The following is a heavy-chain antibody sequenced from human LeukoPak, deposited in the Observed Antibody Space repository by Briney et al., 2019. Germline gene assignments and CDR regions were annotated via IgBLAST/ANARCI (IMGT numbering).Heavy chain of an antibody. D-gene: IGHD3-10*01. CDR3: ARNVLLWFGELSGEGNLPYYFDY. Sequence: GASVKVSCKASGYTFTSYGISWVGQAPGQGLEWMGWISAYNGNTYYAQKLQGRVTMTTDTSTSTAYMELRSLRSDDTAVYYCARNVLLWFGELSGEGNLPYYFDYWGQGTLVTVSS. J-gene: IGHJ4*02. V-gene: IGHV1-18*01. CDR1: GYTFTSYG. CDR2: ISAYNGNT.